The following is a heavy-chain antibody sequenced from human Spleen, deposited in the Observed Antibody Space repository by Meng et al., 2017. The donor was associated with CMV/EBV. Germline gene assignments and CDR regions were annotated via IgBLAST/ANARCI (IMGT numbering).Heavy chain of an antibody. V-gene: IGHV3-30-3*01. CDR3: AREVVVVPAAMAVDAFDI. J-gene: IGHJ3*02. CDR2: ISYDESNK. Sequence: GESLKISCAASGFTFSSYAMHWVRQAPGKGLEWVAVISYDESNKYYADSVKGRFTISRDNSKNTLYLQMNSLRAEDTAVYYCAREVVVVPAAMAVDAFDIWGQGTMVTVSS. D-gene: IGHD2-2*01. CDR1: GFTFSSYA.